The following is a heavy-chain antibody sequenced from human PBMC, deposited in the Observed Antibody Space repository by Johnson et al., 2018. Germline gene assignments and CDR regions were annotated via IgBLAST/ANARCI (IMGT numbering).Heavy chain of an antibody. CDR1: GFTFSSYA. J-gene: IGHJ3*02. CDR2: ISGSGGST. V-gene: IGHV3-23*01. D-gene: IGHD5-18*01. CDR3: AKYYSDGSSGDAFDI. Sequence: VQLQESGGGLVQPGGSLRLSCAASGFTFSSYAMSWVRQAPGKGLEWVSGISGSGGSTYYADSVKGRFTISRDNSKNTLDVQMNSLRAEDTAVYYCAKYYSDGSSGDAFDIWGQGTMVTVSS.